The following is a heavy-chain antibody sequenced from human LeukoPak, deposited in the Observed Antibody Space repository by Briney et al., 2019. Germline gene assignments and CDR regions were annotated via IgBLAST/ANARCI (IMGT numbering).Heavy chain of an antibody. D-gene: IGHD6-13*01. V-gene: IGHV1-2*06. CDR3: ARGLAAAQADDAFDI. Sequence: ASVKVSCKAFGYTFTGYYMHWVRQAPGQGLAWMGRINPNSGGSNYAQKFQGRVTMNRDTSISTAYMELSRLRSDDTAVYYCARGLAAAQADDAFDIWGQGTMVTVSS. CDR1: GYTFTGYY. CDR2: INPNSGGS. J-gene: IGHJ3*02.